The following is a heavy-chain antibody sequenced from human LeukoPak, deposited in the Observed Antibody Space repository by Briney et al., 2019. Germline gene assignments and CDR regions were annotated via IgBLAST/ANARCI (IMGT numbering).Heavy chain of an antibody. V-gene: IGHV3-21*01. CDR2: ISTSSSYI. CDR1: GFTFSSYS. CDR3: VTGYSPFDY. D-gene: IGHD6-13*01. Sequence: GGSLRLSCAASGFTFSSYSMNWVRQAPGKGLEWVSSISTSSSYIYHADSVKGRFTISRDNANNSLYLQMNGLRAEDTAVYYCVTGYSPFDYWGQGTLVTVSS. J-gene: IGHJ4*02.